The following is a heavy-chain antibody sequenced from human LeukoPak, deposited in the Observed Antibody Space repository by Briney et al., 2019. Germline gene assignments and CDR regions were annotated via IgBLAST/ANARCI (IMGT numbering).Heavy chain of an antibody. J-gene: IGHJ6*03. V-gene: IGHV4-34*01. CDR1: TGSFSGYY. CDR3: ARGQGIGCSGGSCYSYYMDV. Sequence: SETLSLTCGVYTGSFSGYYWSWIRQPPGKGLEWIGEINHSGSTNYNPSLKSRVTISVDTSKNQFSLKLSSVTAADTAVYYCARGQGIGCSGGSCYSYYMDVWGKGTTVTVSS. D-gene: IGHD2-15*01. CDR2: INHSGST.